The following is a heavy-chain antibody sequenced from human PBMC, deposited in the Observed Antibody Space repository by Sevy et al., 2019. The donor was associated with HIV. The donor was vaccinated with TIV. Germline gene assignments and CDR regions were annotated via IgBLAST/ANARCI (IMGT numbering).Heavy chain of an antibody. V-gene: IGHV4-59*01. CDR1: GGSISGNF. Sequence: SETLSLTCSVSGGSISGNFWTWIRQPPGKGLEWIGYIYYSGSTNPNPSLKSRVSISLDTSKNQFSLRLNSVTAADTAVYYCASGSGSYYDAFHIWGQGTMVTRLL. D-gene: IGHD1-26*01. J-gene: IGHJ3*02. CDR2: IYYSGST. CDR3: ASGSGSYYDAFHI.